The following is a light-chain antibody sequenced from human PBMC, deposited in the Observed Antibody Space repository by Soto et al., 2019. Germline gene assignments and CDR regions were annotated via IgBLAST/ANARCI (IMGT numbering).Light chain of an antibody. Sequence: DIVMTQSPDSLAVSLGERATINCKSSQSVLYSSNNKNYLAWYQQKPGQPPKLLIYWASTRESGVPDRFSGSGSGTDFTLTISSLQAEDVAVYYCQQYYSTPLTFXQGTKVDIK. V-gene: IGKV4-1*01. J-gene: IGKJ1*01. CDR3: QQYYSTPLT. CDR2: WAS. CDR1: QSVLYSSNNKNY.